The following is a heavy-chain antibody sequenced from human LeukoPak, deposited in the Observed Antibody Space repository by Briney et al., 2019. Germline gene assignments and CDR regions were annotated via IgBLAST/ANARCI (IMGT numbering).Heavy chain of an antibody. Sequence: PGGSLRLSCAVSGFTVSSNYMSWVRQAPGKGLEWVPIVYSGGSTYYADSVKGRFIISRDNSKNTLYLQMNSLRAEDTAVYYCARHGYSSSWSYFDYWGQGTLVTVSS. CDR2: VYSGGST. CDR1: GFTVSSNY. D-gene: IGHD6-13*01. V-gene: IGHV3-66*04. CDR3: ARHGYSSSWSYFDY. J-gene: IGHJ4*02.